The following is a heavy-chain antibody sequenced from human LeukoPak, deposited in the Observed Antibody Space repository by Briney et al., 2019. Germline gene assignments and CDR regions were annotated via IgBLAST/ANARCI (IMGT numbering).Heavy chain of an antibody. CDR1: AFTFTDHW. CDR2: TRNKANSYTT. J-gene: IGHJ4*02. Sequence: PGGSLRLSCVASAFTFTDHWMSWVRQAPGKGLEWVGRTRNKANSYTTEYAASVKGRFTISRDDSKNSLYLQMNSLKTEDTAVYYCVGRLGYWGQGTLVTVSS. V-gene: IGHV3-72*01. CDR3: VGRLGY. D-gene: IGHD3-3*01.